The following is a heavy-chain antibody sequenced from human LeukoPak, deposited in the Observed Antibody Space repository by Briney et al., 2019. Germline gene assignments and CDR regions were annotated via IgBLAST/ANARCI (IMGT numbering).Heavy chain of an antibody. CDR2: IIPIFDTA. CDR3: ARISLGAIWGYYYGMDV. J-gene: IGHJ6*02. CDR1: GGTFSSYS. V-gene: IGHV1-69*13. Sequence: SVKVSCKASGGTFSSYSISWVRQAPGQGLEWMGGIIPIFDTADYAQKFQGRVTITADESTSTAYMELSSLRSEDTAVFYCARISLGAIWGYYYGMDVWGQGTTVTVSS. D-gene: IGHD1-26*01.